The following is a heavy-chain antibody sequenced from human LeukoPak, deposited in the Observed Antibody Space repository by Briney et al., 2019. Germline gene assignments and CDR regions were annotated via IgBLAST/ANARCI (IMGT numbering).Heavy chain of an antibody. J-gene: IGHJ3*02. V-gene: IGHV4-4*02. D-gene: IGHD2-2*01. Sequence: SGTLSLTCAVSGGSISSSNWWSWVRQPPGKGLEWIGEIYHSGSTYYNPSLKSRVTISVDRSKNQFSLKLSSVTAADTAVYYCARGQYQLLVGAFDIWGQGTMVTVSS. CDR3: ARGQYQLLVGAFDI. CDR1: GGSISSSNW. CDR2: IYHSGST.